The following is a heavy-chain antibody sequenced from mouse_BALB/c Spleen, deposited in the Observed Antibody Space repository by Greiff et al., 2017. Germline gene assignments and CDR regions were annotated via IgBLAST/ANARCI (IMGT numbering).Heavy chain of an antibody. Sequence: QVQLQQSGAELAKPGASVKMSCKASGYTFTSYWMHWVKQRPGQGLEWIGYINPSTGYTEYNQKFKDKATLTADKSSSTAYMQLSSLTSEDSAVYYCARSGYGNYPWFAYWGQGTLVTVSA. D-gene: IGHD2-1*01. CDR1: GYTFTSYW. J-gene: IGHJ3*01. CDR2: INPSTGYT. CDR3: ARSGYGNYPWFAY. V-gene: IGHV1-7*01.